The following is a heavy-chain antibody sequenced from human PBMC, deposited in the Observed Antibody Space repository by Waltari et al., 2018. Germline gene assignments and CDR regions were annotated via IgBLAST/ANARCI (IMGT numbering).Heavy chain of an antibody. D-gene: IGHD3-10*02. Sequence: QLQLQESGPGLVKPSETLSLVCTVAGDSLSSGSNYWGWLRQTPGKGLEWVGSLLYSGSTHYKSSLKSRVTISIDTSKNQVSLRLTSVTAADAALYFCARQPGAGDLCRFDSWGPGTLVTVSS. CDR2: LLYSGST. V-gene: IGHV4-39*07. CDR3: ARQPGAGDLCRFDS. J-gene: IGHJ4*02. CDR1: GDSLSSGSNY.